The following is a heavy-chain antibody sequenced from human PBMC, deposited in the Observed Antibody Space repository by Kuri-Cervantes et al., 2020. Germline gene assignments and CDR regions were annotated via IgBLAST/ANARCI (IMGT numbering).Heavy chain of an antibody. J-gene: IGHJ4*02. Sequence: GGSLRLSCAASGSTFSSYGMHWVRQAPGKGLEWVAVISYDGSNKYYADSVKGRFTISRDNSKNTLYLQMNSLRAEDTAVYYCASHRVGSDYWGQGTLVTVSS. CDR3: ASHRVGSDY. D-gene: IGHD3-10*01. CDR2: ISYDGSNK. V-gene: IGHV3-30*03. CDR1: GSTFSSYG.